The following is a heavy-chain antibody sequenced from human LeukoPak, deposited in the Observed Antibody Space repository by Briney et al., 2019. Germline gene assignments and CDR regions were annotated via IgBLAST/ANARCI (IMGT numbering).Heavy chain of an antibody. D-gene: IGHD2-8*01. Sequence: PSETLSLTCGVYGGSFSGYYWTWIRQSPGMGLEWIGEIIHSGSTNYNPSLTSRVTISVDTSKNQFSLELSSVTAADTAVYYCARGILVTVYAAFDYWGQGTLVTVSS. CDR1: GGSFSGYY. CDR3: ARGILVTVYAAFDY. CDR2: IIHSGST. V-gene: IGHV4-34*01. J-gene: IGHJ4*02.